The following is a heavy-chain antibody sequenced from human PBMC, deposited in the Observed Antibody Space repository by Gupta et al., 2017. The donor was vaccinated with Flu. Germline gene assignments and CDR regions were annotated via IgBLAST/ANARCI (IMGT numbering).Heavy chain of an antibody. J-gene: IGHJ4*02. CDR1: GGSISSYY. D-gene: IGHD6-19*01. CDR2: IYYSGST. CDR3: ARRPYSSGWNFDY. V-gene: IGHV4-59*08. Sequence: QVQLQESGPGLVKPSETLSLTCTVSGGSISSYYWSWIRQPPGKGLEWIGYIYYSGSTNYNPSLKSRVTISVDTSKNQFSLKLSSVTAADTAVYYCARRPYSSGWNFDYWGQGTLVTVSS.